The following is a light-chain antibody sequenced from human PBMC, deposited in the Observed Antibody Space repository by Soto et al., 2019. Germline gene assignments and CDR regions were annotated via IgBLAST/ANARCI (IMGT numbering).Light chain of an antibody. J-gene: IGLJ1*01. V-gene: IGLV2-14*01. Sequence: QSALTQPASVSGSPGQSIAISCTGTNSDVGAYNHVSWYQHHPGKAPKLMIYEVNNRPSGVSDRFSGSKSGYTASLTISGLQAEDEADYYCCSYTTSNTRVFGTGTKVTVL. CDR3: CSYTTSNTRV. CDR2: EVN. CDR1: NSDVGAYNH.